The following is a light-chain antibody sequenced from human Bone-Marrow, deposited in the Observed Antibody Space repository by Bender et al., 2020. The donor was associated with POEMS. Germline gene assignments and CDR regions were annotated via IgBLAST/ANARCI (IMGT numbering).Light chain of an antibody. V-gene: IGLV3-1*01. CDR2: EDD. CDR1: KLGDKF. J-gene: IGLJ2*01. CDR3: QVWGSNYVV. Sequence: SYELTQPPSVSVSPGQTAAITCSGDKLGDKFVCWYQQKPGQSPVLVMYEDDKRPLGIPERFSGSSSGNTATLTISGTQAMDEADYYCQVWGSNYVVFGGGTQLTVL.